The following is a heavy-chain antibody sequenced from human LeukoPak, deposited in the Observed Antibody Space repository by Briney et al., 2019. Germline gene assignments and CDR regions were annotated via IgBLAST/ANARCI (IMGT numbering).Heavy chain of an antibody. V-gene: IGHV4-30-2*01. CDR1: GGSISSGGYS. CDR3: ARGRYYYYMDV. CDR2: IYHSGST. Sequence: TPSETLSLTCAVSGGSISSGGYSWSWIRQPPGKGLEWIGYIYHSGSTYYNPSLKSRVTISVDRSKNQFSLKLSSVTAADTAVYYCARGRYYYYMDVWGKGTTVTVSS. J-gene: IGHJ6*03.